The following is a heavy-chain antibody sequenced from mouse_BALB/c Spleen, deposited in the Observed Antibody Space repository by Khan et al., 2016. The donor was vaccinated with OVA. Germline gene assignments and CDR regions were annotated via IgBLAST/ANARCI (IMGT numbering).Heavy chain of an antibody. D-gene: IGHD3-2*02. J-gene: IGHJ2*01. CDR3: ARIQGGDFDY. CDR2: ISYSGNT. CDR1: GYSITSDYA. V-gene: IGHV3-2*02. Sequence: EVKLLESGPGLVKPSQSLSLTCTVTGYSITSDYAWNWIRQFPGNKLEWMGYISYSGNTKYNPSLKSRISITRDTSTNQFFLQLNFVTIEDTATYYCARIQGGDFDYWGQGTTLTVSS.